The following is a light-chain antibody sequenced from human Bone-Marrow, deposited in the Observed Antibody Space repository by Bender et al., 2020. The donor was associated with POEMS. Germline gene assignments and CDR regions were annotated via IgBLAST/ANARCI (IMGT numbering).Light chain of an antibody. V-gene: IGLV1-44*01. J-gene: IGLJ3*02. CDR1: NSNIGTNA. CDR3: AAWDAGRSGGV. Sequence: QSVLTQPPSASGTPGQRVTISCSGSNSNIGTNAVNWYQQFPGTAPPLLIYSDNQRPSGVPDRFYAFKSGTSASLAISGLQAEDEAEYYCAAWDAGRSGGVLGGGTKLTV. CDR2: SDN.